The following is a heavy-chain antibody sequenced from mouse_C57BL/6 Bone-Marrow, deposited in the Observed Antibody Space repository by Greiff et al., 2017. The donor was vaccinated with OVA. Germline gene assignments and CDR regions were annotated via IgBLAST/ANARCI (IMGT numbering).Heavy chain of an antibody. CDR3: ARVGYQYYYAMDY. Sequence: QVHVKQSGAELAKPGASVKLSCKASGYTFTSYWMHWVKQRPGQGLEWIGYINPSSGYTKYNQKFKDKATLTADKSSSTAYMQLSSLTYEDSAVYYCARVGYQYYYAMDYWGQGTSVTVSS. D-gene: IGHD2-14*01. V-gene: IGHV1-7*01. CDR2: INPSSGYT. J-gene: IGHJ4*01. CDR1: GYTFTSYW.